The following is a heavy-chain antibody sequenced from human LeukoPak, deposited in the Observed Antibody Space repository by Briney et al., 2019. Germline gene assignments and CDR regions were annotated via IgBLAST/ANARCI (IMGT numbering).Heavy chain of an antibody. Sequence: ASVKVSCKASGYTFTSYGISWVRQAPGQGLEWMGWISAYNGNTNYPQKLQGRVTMTTDTSTSTAYMELRSLRSDDTAVYYCARVTYTPRPALWFGDPPDYWGQGTLVTVSS. V-gene: IGHV1-18*04. J-gene: IGHJ4*02. D-gene: IGHD3-10*01. CDR1: GYTFTSYG. CDR2: ISAYNGNT. CDR3: ARVTYTPRPALWFGDPPDY.